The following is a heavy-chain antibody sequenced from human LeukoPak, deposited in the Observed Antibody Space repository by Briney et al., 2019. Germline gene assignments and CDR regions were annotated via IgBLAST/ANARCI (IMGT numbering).Heavy chain of an antibody. J-gene: IGHJ4*02. CDR2: ISGSGGST. V-gene: IGHV3-23*01. Sequence: GGSLRLSCAASGFTFSSYAMSWVRQAPGKGLEWVSAISGSGGSTYYADSVKGRFTISRDNSKDTLYLQMNSLRAEDTAVYYCAKEYCSSTSCYSHDWGQGTLVTVSS. CDR1: GFTFSSYA. CDR3: AKEYCSSTSCYSHD. D-gene: IGHD2-2*01.